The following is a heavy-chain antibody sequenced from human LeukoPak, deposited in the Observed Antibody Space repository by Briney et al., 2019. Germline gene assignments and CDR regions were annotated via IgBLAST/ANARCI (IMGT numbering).Heavy chain of an antibody. V-gene: IGHV4-59*08. Sequence: ASETLSLTCTVSGGSISSYYWSWIRQPPGKGLEWIGYVHYSGSTNYNPSLKSRATISVDTSKSQFSLKLSSVTAADTAIYYCARGYSSSWYYFDYWGQGTLVTVSS. CDR1: GGSISSYY. CDR2: VHYSGST. J-gene: IGHJ4*02. D-gene: IGHD6-13*01. CDR3: ARGYSSSWYYFDY.